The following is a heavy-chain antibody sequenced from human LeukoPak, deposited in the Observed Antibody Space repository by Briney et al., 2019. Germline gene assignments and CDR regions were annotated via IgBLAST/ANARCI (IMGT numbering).Heavy chain of an antibody. D-gene: IGHD4-17*01. Sequence: SETLSLTCAVFGGSFSGRYWSWVRQPPGNGLEWIGQIHHSGGTSYDSSLRSRVTMSVDTSKNQFSLKLSSVTAADTAVYYCAQHGEFYFDIWGRGTLVTVSS. V-gene: IGHV4-34*01. CDR1: GGSFSGRY. CDR3: AQHGEFYFDI. J-gene: IGHJ2*01. CDR2: IHHSGGT.